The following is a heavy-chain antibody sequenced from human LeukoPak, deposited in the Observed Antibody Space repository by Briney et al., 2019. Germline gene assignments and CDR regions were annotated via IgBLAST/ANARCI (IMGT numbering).Heavy chain of an antibody. CDR1: GVSISSSSYY. Sequence: SETLSLTCNVSGVSISSSSYYWGWIRQPPGKGLEWIGNIYYTGSTYYNASLQSRVTISIDMSKNQFSLRLSSVTAADTAMYYCVKSGGYGLIDYWGQGTLVTVSS. D-gene: IGHD6-19*01. CDR3: VKSGGYGLIDY. V-gene: IGHV4-39*01. J-gene: IGHJ4*02. CDR2: IYYTGST.